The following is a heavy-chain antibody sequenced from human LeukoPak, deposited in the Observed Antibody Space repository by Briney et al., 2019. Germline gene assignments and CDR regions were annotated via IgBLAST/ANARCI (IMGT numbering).Heavy chain of an antibody. V-gene: IGHV3-11*04. CDR3: ARGLSYCSNGVCPFDY. CDR1: GFTFSDYY. J-gene: IGHJ4*02. D-gene: IGHD2-8*01. Sequence: PGGSLRLSCAASGFTFSDYYMNWIRQAPGKGLEWIASMRSSGSTIKYADSVKGRFTISRDNAKNSLFLQMSSLRAEDTAVYYCARGLSYCSNGVCPFDYWGQGTQVTVSS. CDR2: MRSSGSTI.